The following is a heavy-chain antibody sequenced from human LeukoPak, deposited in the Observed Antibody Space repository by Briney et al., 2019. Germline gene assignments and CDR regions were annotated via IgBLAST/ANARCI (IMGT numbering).Heavy chain of an antibody. CDR1: GFTFSSYS. V-gene: IGHV3-21*01. CDR3: ARDKADTIFGVVLGPDYYYGMDV. J-gene: IGHJ6*02. CDR2: ISSSSSYI. Sequence: GGSLRLSCAASGFTFSSYSMNWVRQAPGKGLEWVSSISSSSSYIYYADSVKGRFTISRDNAKNSLYLQMNSLRAEDTAVYYCARDKADTIFGVVLGPDYYYGMDVWGQGTTVTVSS. D-gene: IGHD3-3*01.